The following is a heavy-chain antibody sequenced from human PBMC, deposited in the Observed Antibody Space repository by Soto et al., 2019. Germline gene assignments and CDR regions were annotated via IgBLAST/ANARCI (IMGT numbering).Heavy chain of an antibody. CDR2: IRSKAYGGTT. CDR1: GFTFGDYA. D-gene: IGHD3-3*01. J-gene: IGHJ5*02. V-gene: IGHV3-49*03. Sequence: GGSLRLSCTASGFTFGDYAMSWFRQAPGKGLEWVGFIRSKAYGGTTEYAASVKGRFTISRDDSKSIAYLQMNSLKTEDTAVYYCTRARLFGVVIHPTSFDPWGQGTLVTVSS. CDR3: TRARLFGVVIHPTSFDP.